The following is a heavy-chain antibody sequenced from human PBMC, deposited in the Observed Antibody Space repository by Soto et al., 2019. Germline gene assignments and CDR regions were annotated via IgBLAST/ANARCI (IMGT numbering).Heavy chain of an antibody. D-gene: IGHD6-13*01. CDR3: ARVRLAAAGVFFGY. V-gene: IGHV5-10-1*01. CDR2: IDPTESYI. J-gene: IGHJ4*02. CDR1: GYSFSSYW. Sequence: PGESLRISCKGSGYSFSSYWVSWVRQMPGKGLEWMGRIDPTESYINYSPSFQGHVSTSVDKSISTVYLQWSSLKASDTAMYYCARVRLAAAGVFFGYWGQGTLVTVSS.